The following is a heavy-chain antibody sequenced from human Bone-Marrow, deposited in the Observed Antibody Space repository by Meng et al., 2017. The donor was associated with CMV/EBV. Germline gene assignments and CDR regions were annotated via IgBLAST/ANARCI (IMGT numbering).Heavy chain of an antibody. Sequence: GGSLRLSCAASGFTFSSYGMHWVRQAPGKGLEWLAVIWYDGSNKYYADSVKGRFTISRDNSKNTLYLQMNSLRAEDTAVYYCAKDLHGYSYGSYYFDYWGQGTLVTVSS. CDR1: GFTFSSYG. D-gene: IGHD5-18*01. CDR3: AKDLHGYSYGSYYFDY. CDR2: IWYDGSNK. V-gene: IGHV3-33*06. J-gene: IGHJ4*02.